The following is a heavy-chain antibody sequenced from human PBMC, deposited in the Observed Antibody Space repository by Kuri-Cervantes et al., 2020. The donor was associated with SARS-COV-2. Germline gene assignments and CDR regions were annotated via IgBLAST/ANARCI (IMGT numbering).Heavy chain of an antibody. J-gene: IGHJ4*02. CDR3: AKDSSYGDMYYLDY. CDR2: ISSSGSTI. D-gene: IGHD4-17*01. CDR1: GFTFSDYY. Sequence: GGSLRLSCAASGFTFSDYYMSWIRQAPGKGLEWVSYISSSGSTIYYADSVKGRFTISRDNAKNSLYLQMNSLRAEDTAVYYCAKDSSYGDMYYLDYWGQGTLVTVSS. V-gene: IGHV3-11*04.